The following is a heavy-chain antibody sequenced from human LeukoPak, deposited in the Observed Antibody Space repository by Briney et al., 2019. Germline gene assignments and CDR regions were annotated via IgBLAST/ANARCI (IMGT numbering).Heavy chain of an antibody. CDR2: IYYSGST. D-gene: IGHD2/OR15-2a*01. V-gene: IGHV4-59*01. CDR3: ARSTVLYGMDV. Sequence: SETLSLTCTVSGGSISTYYWNWIRQPPGKGLGWIGYIYYSGSTNYNPSLKSRVTISVDTSKNQFSLKLSSVTAADTAVYYCARSTVLYGMDVWGQGTTVTVSS. CDR1: GGSISTYY. J-gene: IGHJ6*02.